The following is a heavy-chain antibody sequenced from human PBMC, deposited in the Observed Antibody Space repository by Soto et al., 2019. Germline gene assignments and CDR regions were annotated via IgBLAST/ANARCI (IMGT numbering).Heavy chain of an antibody. D-gene: IGHD2-15*01. CDR3: ARTVGWLDP. CDR2: TYYRSKWYK. Sequence: HTLSLTCAISGDSVSSNSAAWNWIRQSPSRGLEWLGRTYYRSKWYKEYAPSVKSRITINPDTSKNQFSLQLISVSPEDTAVYYCARTVGWLDPWGQGTLVTVSS. CDR1: GDSVSSNSAA. V-gene: IGHV6-1*01. J-gene: IGHJ5*02.